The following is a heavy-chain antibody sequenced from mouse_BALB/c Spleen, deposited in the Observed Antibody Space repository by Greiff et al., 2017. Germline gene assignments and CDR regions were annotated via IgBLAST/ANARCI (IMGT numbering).Heavy chain of an antibody. CDR2: SRNKANDYTT. D-gene: IGHD2-3*01. CDR1: GFTFSDFY. Sequence: EVKLMESGGGLVQPGGSLRLSCATSGFTFSDFYMEWVRQPPGKRLEWIAASRNKANDYTTEYSASVKGRFIVSRDTSQSILYLQMNALRAEDTAIYYCARAADGYYSYWYFDVWGAGTTVTVSS. J-gene: IGHJ1*01. CDR3: ARAADGYYSYWYFDV. V-gene: IGHV7-1*02.